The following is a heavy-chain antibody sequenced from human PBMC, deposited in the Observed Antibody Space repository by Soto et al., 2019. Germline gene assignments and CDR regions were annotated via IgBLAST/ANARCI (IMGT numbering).Heavy chain of an antibody. CDR1: GGCISSADFF. D-gene: IGHD3-10*01. J-gene: IGHJ4*02. CDR2: IYYSGTT. V-gene: IGHV4-30-4*01. CDR3: AREPDLPMARNDF. Sequence: ALSVTSNDSGGCISSADFFGTWLRQPPGKGLEWLGYIYYSGTTYYNPSLKGRLIISIDTSRNQFSLSINSVTAADTAVYFRAREPDLPMARNDFWGQGAHVTFS.